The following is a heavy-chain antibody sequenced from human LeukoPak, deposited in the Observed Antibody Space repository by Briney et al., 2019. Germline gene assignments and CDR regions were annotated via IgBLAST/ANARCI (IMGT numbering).Heavy chain of an antibody. D-gene: IGHD6-13*01. V-gene: IGHV1-8*02. CDR1: GGTFSSYA. J-gene: IGHJ4*02. CDR2: MNPNSGNT. Sequence: ASVKVSCKASGGTFSSYAISWVRQATGQGLEWMGWMNPNSGNTGYAQKFQGRVTMTRNTSISTAYMELSSLRSEDTAVYYCARGKKRAYSSSWYGYWGQGTLVTVSS. CDR3: ARGKKRAYSSSWYGY.